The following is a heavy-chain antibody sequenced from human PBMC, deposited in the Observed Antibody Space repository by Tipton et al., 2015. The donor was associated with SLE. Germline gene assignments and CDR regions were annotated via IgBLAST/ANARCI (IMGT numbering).Heavy chain of an antibody. CDR1: GGSFGGYY. Sequence: LRLSCSSYGGSFGGYYWSWIRQPPGKGLEWIGEINHGGSTNYNPSLKSRVTISVDTSKNQFSLKLSSVTAADTAVYYCAQAHLWGSYRYASDIWGQGTMVTVSS. J-gene: IGHJ3*02. CDR3: AQAHLWGSYRYASDI. CDR2: INHGGST. V-gene: IGHV4-34*01. D-gene: IGHD3-16*02.